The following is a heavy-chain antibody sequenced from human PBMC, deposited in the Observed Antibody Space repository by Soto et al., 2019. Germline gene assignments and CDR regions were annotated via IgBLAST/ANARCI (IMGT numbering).Heavy chain of an antibody. V-gene: IGHV4-4*02. Sequence: PSETLSLTCAVSSGSISGSNWWSWVRQPPGKGLEWIGEIYHSGSTNYNPSLKSRVTISVDKSKNQFSLKLSSVTAADTAVYYWARPSYAPPYYYYMDVGGKGTRVTVP. CDR2: IYHSGST. J-gene: IGHJ6*03. D-gene: IGHD2-8*01. CDR3: ARPSYAPPYYYYMDV. CDR1: SGSISGSNW.